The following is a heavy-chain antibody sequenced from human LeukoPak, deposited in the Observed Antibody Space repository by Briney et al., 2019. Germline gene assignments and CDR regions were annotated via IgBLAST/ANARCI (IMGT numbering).Heavy chain of an antibody. CDR1: GLSFTNAW. CDR3: TTYTSGCSSR. J-gene: IGHJ4*02. Sequence: GGSLRLSCAASGLSFTNAWMCWVRQAPGKGLEWVGRIKSNADDGTADSAAPVKGGFTISRDDSKNTLYLQMNSLKIEDTAIYYCTTYTSGCSSRWGRGTLVTVSS. CDR2: IKSNADDGTA. D-gene: IGHD5-12*01. V-gene: IGHV3-15*01.